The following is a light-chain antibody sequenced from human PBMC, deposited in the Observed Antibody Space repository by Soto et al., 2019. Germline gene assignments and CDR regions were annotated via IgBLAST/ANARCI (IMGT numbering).Light chain of an antibody. CDR2: TAA. V-gene: IGKV1-39*01. J-gene: IGKJ2*01. CDR3: QQSYSTPYN. CDR1: QRITTY. Sequence: IHMTQSPSSLSASVGDRVTITCRASQRITTYLNWYQQKPGKAPKLLISTAATLQGGVPSRFSGTESGTDSTLTITTLQPEDFATSFCQQSYSTPYNLGPGTKLEIK.